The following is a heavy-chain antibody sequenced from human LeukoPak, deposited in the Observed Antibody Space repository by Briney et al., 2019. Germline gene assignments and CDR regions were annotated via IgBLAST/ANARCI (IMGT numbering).Heavy chain of an antibody. CDR2: TYYRSEWYS. CDR1: GDSVSNKRAT. CDR3: ARVPTLGAFDL. J-gene: IGHJ3*01. V-gene: IGHV6-1*01. Sequence: QTLSLTCAISGDSVSNKRATWIWIRQSPSRGLEYLGRTYYRSEWYSEYAVSVRSRLTINPDTSKNQFSLHLNSVTPEDTAVYYCARVPTLGAFDLWGPGTMVTVSS.